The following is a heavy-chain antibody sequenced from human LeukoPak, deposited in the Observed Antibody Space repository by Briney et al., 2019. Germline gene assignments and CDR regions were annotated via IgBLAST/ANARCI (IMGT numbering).Heavy chain of an antibody. CDR2: IVVGSGNT. CDR3: ETAGKLTGFAP. V-gene: IGHV1-58*02. J-gene: IGHJ5*02. D-gene: IGHD3-10*01. CDR1: GFTFTSSA. Sequence: SVKVSCKASGFTFTSSAMQWVRQARGQRLEWIGWIVVGSGNTNYAQKFQERVAITRDMSTSTAYMELSSLRSEDTAVYYCETAGKLTGFAPWGREPWSPSPQ.